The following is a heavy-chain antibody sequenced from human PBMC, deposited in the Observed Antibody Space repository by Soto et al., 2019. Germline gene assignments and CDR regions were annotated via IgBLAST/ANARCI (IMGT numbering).Heavy chain of an antibody. CDR1: GYSFTSYW. D-gene: IGHD3-22*01. J-gene: IGHJ6*02. V-gene: IGHV5-51*01. CDR2: IYPGDSDT. Sequence: PGESLKISCKGSGYSFTSYWIGWVRQIPGKGLEWMGIIYPGDSDTRYSPSFQVQVTISADKSISTAYLQWSSLKASDTAMYYCATTTYYYDSSGYLGDYYYYYGMDVWGQGTTVTVSS. CDR3: ATTTYYYDSSGYLGDYYYYYGMDV.